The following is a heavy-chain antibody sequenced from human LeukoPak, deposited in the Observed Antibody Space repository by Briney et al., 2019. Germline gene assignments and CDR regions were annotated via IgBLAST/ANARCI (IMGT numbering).Heavy chain of an antibody. CDR3: ARDSGWYSRLFDY. Sequence: PGGSLRLSCAASGFTFSSYAMHWVRQALGKGLEWVAVISYDGSNKYYADSVKGRFTISRDNSKNTLYLQMNSLRAEDTAVYYCARDSGWYSRLFDYWGQGTLVTVSS. V-gene: IGHV3-30-3*01. CDR2: ISYDGSNK. CDR1: GFTFSSYA. J-gene: IGHJ4*02. D-gene: IGHD6-19*01.